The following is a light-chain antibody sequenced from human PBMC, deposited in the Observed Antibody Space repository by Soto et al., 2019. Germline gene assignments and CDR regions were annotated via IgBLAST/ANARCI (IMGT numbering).Light chain of an antibody. CDR2: EVS. Sequence: QSALTQPASVSGSPGQSITISCTGTSSDVGGYKFVSWYQQHPGKAPKLMIYEVSNRPSGLSNRFSGSKSGNTASLTISGLQAEDEADYYCSSYTTSSTRVFGGGTKLTVL. J-gene: IGLJ3*02. CDR3: SSYTTSSTRV. CDR1: SSDVGGYKF. V-gene: IGLV2-14*01.